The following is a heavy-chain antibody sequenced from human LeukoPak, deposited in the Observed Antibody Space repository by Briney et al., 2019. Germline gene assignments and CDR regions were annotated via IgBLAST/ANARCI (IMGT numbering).Heavy chain of an antibody. CDR1: GYTFTSYY. CDR3: VMSYYDSSGYQTLCY. CDR2: INPSDGNT. V-gene: IGHV1-46*01. J-gene: IGHJ4*02. D-gene: IGHD3-22*01. Sequence: GASVKVSCKASGYTFTSYYMHWVRQAPGQGLEWMGIINPSDGNTNYAQKFQGRVTMTRDMSTSTVYMELSSLRSEDTAVYYCVMSYYDSSGYQTLCYWGQGTLVTVSS.